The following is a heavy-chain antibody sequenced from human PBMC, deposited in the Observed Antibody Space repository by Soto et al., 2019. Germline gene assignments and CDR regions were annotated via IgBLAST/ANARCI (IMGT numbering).Heavy chain of an antibody. CDR3: AKDLGSSSTNWFDP. CDR2: ITDSGGRT. Sequence: PGGSLRLSCAASGFTFASHAMNWVRQAPGKGLQWVSTITDSGGRTYYADSVKGRFTISRDNSKNTLSLQMNNLRAEDTAIYYCAKDLGSSSTNWFDPWGPGTLVTVSS. D-gene: IGHD6-6*01. V-gene: IGHV3-23*01. CDR1: GFTFASHA. J-gene: IGHJ5*02.